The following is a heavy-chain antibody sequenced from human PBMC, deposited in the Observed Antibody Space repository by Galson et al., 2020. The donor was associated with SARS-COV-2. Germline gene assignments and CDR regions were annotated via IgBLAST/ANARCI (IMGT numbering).Heavy chain of an antibody. D-gene: IGHD5-18*01. CDR3: ARPRIDTYGYSSYYYGMDV. Sequence: SGFTFSSSSMNWVRQAPGKGLQWISYISSTSSTIYYADSVKGRFTISRDNAKNSLYLQMNSLRDEDTAVYFCARPRIDTYGYSSYYYGMDVWGQGTTVTVSS. J-gene: IGHJ6*02. CDR1: GFTFSSSS. CDR2: ISSTSSTI. V-gene: IGHV3-48*02.